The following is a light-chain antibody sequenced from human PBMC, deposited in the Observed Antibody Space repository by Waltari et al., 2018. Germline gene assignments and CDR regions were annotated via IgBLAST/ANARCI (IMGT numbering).Light chain of an antibody. Sequence: QSALTKPASVSGSPGNSTTIFCTGTSSDVGGYKYVFWYQQHPGNAPKLMTYDVSTRTSGVSNRFSGSKSGNTASLTISGLQAEDEADYYCSSYTSSSAGVFGTGTKVTVL. CDR3: SSYTSSSAGV. J-gene: IGLJ1*01. CDR1: SSDVGGYKY. V-gene: IGLV2-14*01. CDR2: DVS.